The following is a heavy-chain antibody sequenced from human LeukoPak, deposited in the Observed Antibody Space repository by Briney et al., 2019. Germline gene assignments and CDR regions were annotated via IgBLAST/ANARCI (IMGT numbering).Heavy chain of an antibody. V-gene: IGHV3-48*02. CDR3: ARVGQYYDAVTGDYGHSTIDY. CDR2: LSSSSADS. Sequence: GGSLRLSCAASGFTFSTYDMNWVRQAPGKGLEWLSWLSSSSADSYYAVSVKGRFTISRDNAKNSLYLQMNSLSDEDTAIYYCARVGQYYDAVTGDYGHSTIDYWGQGTLVSVSS. J-gene: IGHJ4*02. CDR1: GFTFSTYD. D-gene: IGHD3-9*01.